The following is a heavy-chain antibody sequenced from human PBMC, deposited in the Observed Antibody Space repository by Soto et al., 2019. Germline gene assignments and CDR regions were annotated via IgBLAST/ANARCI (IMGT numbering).Heavy chain of an antibody. CDR3: AKLGHYCSSTSCSKYYDFWSGYYRPSHYDAFDI. Sequence: GGSLRLSCAASGFTFSSYAMSWVRQAPGKGLEWVSAISGSGGSTYYADSVKGRFTISRDNSKNTLYLQMNSLRAEDTAVYYCAKLGHYCSSTSCSKYYDFWSGYYRPSHYDAFDIWGQGTMVTVSS. V-gene: IGHV3-23*01. D-gene: IGHD3-3*01. J-gene: IGHJ3*02. CDR2: ISGSGGST. CDR1: GFTFSSYA.